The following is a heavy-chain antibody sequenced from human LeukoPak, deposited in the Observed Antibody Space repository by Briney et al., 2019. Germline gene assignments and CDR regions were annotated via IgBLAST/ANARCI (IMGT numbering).Heavy chain of an antibody. Sequence: SETLSLTCTDSGASISNYYWSWIRQPPGEGLEWIGYIYNTNTGSTNNNLSLKSRVTISVDTSENQFSLKVSSVTAAGTAFYYCARGALLYAGNPHDGFDIWGQGTMVTVSS. CDR2: IYNTNTGST. CDR1: GASISNYY. CDR3: ARGALLYAGNPHDGFDI. D-gene: IGHD4-23*01. J-gene: IGHJ3*02. V-gene: IGHV4-59*12.